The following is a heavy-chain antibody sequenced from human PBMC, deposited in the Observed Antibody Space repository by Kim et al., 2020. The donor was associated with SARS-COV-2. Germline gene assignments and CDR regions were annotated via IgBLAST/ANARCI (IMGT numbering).Heavy chain of an antibody. CDR2: IVVGSGNT. D-gene: IGHD3-10*01. CDR1: GFTFTSSA. V-gene: IGHV1-58*01. Sequence: VKVSCKASGFTFTSSAVQWVRQARGQRLEWIGWIVVGSGNTNYAQKFQERVTITRDMSTSTAYMELSSLRSEDTAVYYCAADGEEEFGPDHSIYYYYGMDVWGQGTTVTVSS. CDR3: AADGEEEFGPDHSIYYYYGMDV. J-gene: IGHJ6*02.